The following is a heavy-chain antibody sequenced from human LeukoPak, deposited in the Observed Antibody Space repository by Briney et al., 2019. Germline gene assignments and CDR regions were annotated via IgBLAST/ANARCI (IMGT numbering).Heavy chain of an antibody. J-gene: IGHJ6*03. D-gene: IGHD3-10*01. CDR1: GGSISSSNW. CDR2: IYHSGST. V-gene: IGHV4-4*02. CDR3: ARDGLLWFGPRYYMDV. Sequence: PSETLSLTCAVSGGSISSSNWWSWVRQPPGKGLEWIGEIYHSGSTNYNPSLKSRVTISVDTSKNQFSLKLSSVTAADTAVYYCARDGLLWFGPRYYMDVWGKGTTVTVSS.